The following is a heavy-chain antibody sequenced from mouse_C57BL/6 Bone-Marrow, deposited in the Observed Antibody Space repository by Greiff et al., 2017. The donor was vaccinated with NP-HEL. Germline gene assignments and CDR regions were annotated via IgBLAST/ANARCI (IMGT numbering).Heavy chain of an antibody. CDR3: ARGTYYYGSRPYYAMDY. V-gene: IGHV1-18*01. Sequence: VQLKQSGPELVKPGASVKIPCKASGYTFTDYNMDWVKQSHGKSLEWIGDINPNNGGTIYNQKFKGKATLTVDKSSSTAYMELRSLTSEDTAVYYCARGTYYYGSRPYYAMDYWGQGTSVTVSS. D-gene: IGHD1-1*01. CDR2: INPNNGGT. CDR1: GYTFTDYN. J-gene: IGHJ4*01.